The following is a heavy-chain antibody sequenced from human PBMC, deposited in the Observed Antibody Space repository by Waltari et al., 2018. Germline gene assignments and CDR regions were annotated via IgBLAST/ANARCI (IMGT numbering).Heavy chain of an antibody. CDR2: VDPEDGET. D-gene: IGHD2-21*01. J-gene: IGHJ5*02. V-gene: IGHV1-69-2*01. Sequence: EVQLVQSGAEVKKPGAPVKISCKASGYTFPDYYMHWVQQAPGKGLEWMGRVDPEDGETIYAEKFQGRVTITADTSTDTAYMELSSLRSEDTAVYYCAPQPEFPNWFDPWGQGTLVTVSS. CDR1: GYTFPDYY. CDR3: APQPEFPNWFDP.